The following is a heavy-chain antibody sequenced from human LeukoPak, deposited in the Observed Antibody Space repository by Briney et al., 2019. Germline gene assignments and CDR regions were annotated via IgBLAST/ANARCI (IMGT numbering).Heavy chain of an antibody. D-gene: IGHD2-15*01. CDR1: GFTFNNAW. J-gene: IGHJ3*01. CDR3: AQDIRRTGGRNGFDV. CDR2: IKSKTDGETT. Sequence: GGSLRLSCAASGFTFNNAWMSWVRQAPGKGLEWVGRIKSKTDGETTDYAAPVKGRFTISRDNAKKSLYLQMNSLRPEDTALYYCAQDIRRTGGRNGFDVWGQGTMVTVSS. V-gene: IGHV3-15*05.